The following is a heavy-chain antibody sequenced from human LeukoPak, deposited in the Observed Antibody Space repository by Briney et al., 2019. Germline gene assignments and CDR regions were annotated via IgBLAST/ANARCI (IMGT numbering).Heavy chain of an antibody. CDR3: ARGALMGYAVMLQNDAFDI. Sequence: PSETLSLTCAAYGEFFSGCCLSWLRQPPGKGLEWIGEINHSGSTNYNPSLKSRVTISVDTSKNQFSLKLSSVTAADTAVSYCARGALMGYAVMLQNDAFDIWGQGTMVTVSS. CDR2: INHSGST. V-gene: IGHV4-34*01. J-gene: IGHJ3*02. D-gene: IGHD2-8*01. CDR1: GEFFSGCC.